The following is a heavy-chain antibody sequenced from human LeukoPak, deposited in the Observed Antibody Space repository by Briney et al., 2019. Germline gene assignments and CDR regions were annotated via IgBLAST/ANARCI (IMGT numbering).Heavy chain of an antibody. CDR3: AKDDAWLRFGE. J-gene: IGHJ4*02. D-gene: IGHD3-10*01. CDR2: ISPSGDIT. V-gene: IGHV3-23*01. Sequence: GGSLRLSCAASGFTFSNHGMNWVRQAPGKGLEWVSGISPSGDITYYADSVKGRFTISRDNSKNTLYLEVISLTAEDTAVYYCAKDDAWLRFGEWSQRTLVTVSS. CDR1: GFTFSNHG.